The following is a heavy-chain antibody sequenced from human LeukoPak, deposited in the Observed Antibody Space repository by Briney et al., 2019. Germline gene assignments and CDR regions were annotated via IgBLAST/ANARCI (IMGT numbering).Heavy chain of an antibody. CDR3: ARLWPMDV. D-gene: IGHD6-25*01. CDR1: GFTVNNKY. Sequence: GGSLRLSCAASGFTVNNKYMTWVRQAPGKGLEWVSGIYIDGRTFYPDSVKGRFTISRDSSKNTLYLQMNSLRVDDTAVYYCARLWPMDVWGQGTTVTVSS. V-gene: IGHV3-66*01. CDR2: IYIDGRT. J-gene: IGHJ6*02.